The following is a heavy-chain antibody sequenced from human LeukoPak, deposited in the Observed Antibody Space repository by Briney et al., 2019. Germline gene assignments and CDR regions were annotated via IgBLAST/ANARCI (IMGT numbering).Heavy chain of an antibody. V-gene: IGHV4-59*01. CDR2: IYYSGST. CDR1: GGSISSYY. D-gene: IGHD3-10*01. CDR3: ARADNPTYYYGSGTTWGAFDI. J-gene: IGHJ3*02. Sequence: SETLSLTCTVSGGSISSYYWSWIRQPPGKGLEWIGYIYYSGSTNYNPSLKSRVTISVDTSKNQFSLKLSSVTAADTAVYYCARADNPTYYYGSGTTWGAFDIWGQGTMVTVSS.